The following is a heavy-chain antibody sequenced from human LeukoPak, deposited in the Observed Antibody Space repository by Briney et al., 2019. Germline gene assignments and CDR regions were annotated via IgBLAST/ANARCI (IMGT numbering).Heavy chain of an antibody. J-gene: IGHJ3*02. D-gene: IGHD1-1*01. CDR3: GRGGHDPGIPFDI. V-gene: IGHV3-48*03. CDR2: ISSRGSAI. CDR1: GFTFSTYA. Sequence: SLRLSCAGSGFTFSTYAMHWVRQAPGKGLEWVSYISSRGSAIYYADSVKGRFTISRDNAKNSLYLQMNSLGADDTAVYYCGRGGHDPGIPFDIWGQGTMVTVSS.